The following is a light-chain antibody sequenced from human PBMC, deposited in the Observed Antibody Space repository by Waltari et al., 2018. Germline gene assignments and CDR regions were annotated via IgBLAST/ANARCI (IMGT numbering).Light chain of an antibody. CDR1: SSNIGAGYD. CDR2: GNN. V-gene: IGLV1-40*01. Sequence: QSVLTQPPSVSGAPGQRVTISCTGSSSNIGAGYDVHWYQQLPGTAPKLLIYGNNNRPSGVPDRLSGSKAGTSAALAITGLQAEDEAEYYCQSYDSSLSGFVFGPGTKVTVL. J-gene: IGLJ1*01. CDR3: QSYDSSLSGFV.